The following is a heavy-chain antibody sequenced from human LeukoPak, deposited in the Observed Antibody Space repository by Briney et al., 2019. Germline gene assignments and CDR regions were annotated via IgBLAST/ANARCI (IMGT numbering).Heavy chain of an antibody. Sequence: GGSLRLSRAASRFTFSTYAMTWVRQAPGKGLEWVSVISGGSTYYAYSVKGRFTISIHNSKNTLNLHMNSMRAEDTGIYYWAKARSRIQLWSPAMAAFDIWGQGTMVTVSS. CDR3: AKARSRIQLWSPAMAAFDI. CDR1: RFTFSTYA. J-gene: IGHJ3*02. D-gene: IGHD5-18*01. V-gene: IGHV3-23*01. CDR2: ISGGST.